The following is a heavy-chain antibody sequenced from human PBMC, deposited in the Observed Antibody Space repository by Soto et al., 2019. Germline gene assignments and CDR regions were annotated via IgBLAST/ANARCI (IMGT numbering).Heavy chain of an antibody. J-gene: IGHJ5*02. V-gene: IGHV4-4*07. CDR2: IYTSGST. CDR1: GGSISSYY. CDR3: ARFIPSARWWFGELPEQNWFDP. Sequence: SETLSLTCTVSGGSISSYYWSWIRQPAGKGLEWIGRIYTSGSTNYNPSLKSRVTMSVDTSKNQFSLKLSSVTAADTAVYYCARFIPSARWWFGELPEQNWFDPLGQGTLVTVFS. D-gene: IGHD3-10*01.